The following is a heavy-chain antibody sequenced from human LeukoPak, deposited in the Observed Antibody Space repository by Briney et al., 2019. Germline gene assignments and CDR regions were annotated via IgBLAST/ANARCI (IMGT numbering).Heavy chain of an antibody. CDR1: GASISSYY. Sequence: SETLSLTCSVSGASISSYYWSWIRQPPGKGLEWIGYIYYSEITKYNPSLKSRVTISIDTSRNQLSLNLSSVTAADTALYYCVRSASITAAGLDYWGQGILVTVSS. CDR2: IYYSEIT. CDR3: VRSASITAAGLDY. V-gene: IGHV4-59*08. J-gene: IGHJ4*02. D-gene: IGHD6-13*01.